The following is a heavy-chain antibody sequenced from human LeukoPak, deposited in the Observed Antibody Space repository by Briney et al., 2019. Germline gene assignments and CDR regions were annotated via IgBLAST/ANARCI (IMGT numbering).Heavy chain of an antibody. CDR2: FTHSGRT. V-gene: IGHV4-34*01. CDR1: GGSPSVSY. Sequence: PSETLSLTFPVYGGSPSVSYFRSWIRQPPGKGLEWIGEFTHSGRTHYNPSLKSRVTLSIDTSKRQCSLKLNSVTAADTAVYYCAIIYGDYLDFDSWSQGTLVTVSS. CDR3: AIIYGDYLDFDS. J-gene: IGHJ4*02. D-gene: IGHD4-17*01.